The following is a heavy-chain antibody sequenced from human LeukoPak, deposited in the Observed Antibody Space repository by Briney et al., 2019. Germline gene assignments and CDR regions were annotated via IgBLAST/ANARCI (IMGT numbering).Heavy chain of an antibody. Sequence: GGSLRLSCAASGSTFSSCSMNWVRQAPGKGLEWVSSISSSSSYIYYADSVKGRFTISRDNAKNSLYLQMNSLRAEDTAVYYCARDRATAMFDYWAQGTLVTVSS. CDR1: GSTFSSCS. D-gene: IGHD5-18*01. CDR3: ARDRATAMFDY. CDR2: ISSSSSYI. V-gene: IGHV3-21*01. J-gene: IGHJ4*02.